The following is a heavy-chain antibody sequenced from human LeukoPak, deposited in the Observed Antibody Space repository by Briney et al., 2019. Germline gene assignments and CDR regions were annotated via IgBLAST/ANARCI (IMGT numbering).Heavy chain of an antibody. CDR2: IYYSGST. V-gene: IGHV4-59*01. CDR3: ARASGSGRDLDY. CDR1: GGSISSYY. J-gene: IGHJ4*02. Sequence: SETLSLTCTVSGGSISSYYWSWIRQPPGKGLEWIGYIYYSGSTNYSPSLKSRVTISVDTSKNQFSLKLSSVTAADTAVYYCARASGSGRDLDYWGQGTLVTVSS. D-gene: IGHD6-19*01.